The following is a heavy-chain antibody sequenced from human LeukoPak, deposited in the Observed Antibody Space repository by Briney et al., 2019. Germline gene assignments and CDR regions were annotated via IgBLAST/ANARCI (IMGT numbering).Heavy chain of an antibody. J-gene: IGHJ4*02. CDR1: GFTFSSYA. V-gene: IGHV3-23*01. CDR2: ISGSGGST. CDR3: ASDVWFGDLNPTHFDY. D-gene: IGHD3-10*01. Sequence: GGSLRLSCAASGFTFSSYAMSWVRQAPGKGLEWVSAISGSGGSTYYADSVKGRFTISRDNSKNTLYLQMNSLRAEDTAVYYCASDVWFGDLNPTHFDYWGQGTLVTVSS.